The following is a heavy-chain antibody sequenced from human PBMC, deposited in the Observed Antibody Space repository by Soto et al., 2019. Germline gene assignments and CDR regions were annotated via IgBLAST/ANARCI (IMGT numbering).Heavy chain of an antibody. Sequence: ETLSLTCTVSGGSINSQYWSWIRQPPGKGLEWIGYIYYSGITHYNPSLKSRVTISVDTSKKQFSLNLSSVTAADTAVYYCARQYYYDSGSYYTDYWGQGTLVTVSS. CDR2: IYYSGIT. V-gene: IGHV4-59*11. CDR3: ARQYYYDSGSYYTDY. J-gene: IGHJ4*02. D-gene: IGHD3-10*01. CDR1: GGSINSQY.